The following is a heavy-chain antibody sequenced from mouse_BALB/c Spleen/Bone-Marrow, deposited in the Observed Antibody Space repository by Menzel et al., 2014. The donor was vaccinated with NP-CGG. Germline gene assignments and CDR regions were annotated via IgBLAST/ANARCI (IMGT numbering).Heavy chain of an antibody. CDR2: ISSGGSYT. CDR1: GFTFSNYG. Sequence: VQLKESGGDLVKPGGSLKLSCAASGFTFSNYGMSWVRQTPDKRLEWVATISSGGSYTYFPDSVKGRFIISRDNAKNTLYLQMNSLKSEDAAMYYCARLTPDYAMDYWGQGTSVTVSS. V-gene: IGHV5-6*01. D-gene: IGHD1-3*01. CDR3: ARLTPDYAMDY. J-gene: IGHJ4*01.